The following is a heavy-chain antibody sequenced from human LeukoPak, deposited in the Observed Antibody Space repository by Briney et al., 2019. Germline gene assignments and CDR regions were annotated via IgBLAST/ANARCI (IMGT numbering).Heavy chain of an antibody. CDR1: GSTFSDFG. CDR2: IRYDGNNE. Sequence: GGSLRLSCAASGSTFSDFGMHWVRQAPGEGLEWVAFIRYDGNNEFYADSVRGRFTISRDNSKNTLDLQMNSLRDEDTAVYYCVKNACRSSSCYQLDMWGQGTMVTVSS. V-gene: IGHV3-30*02. D-gene: IGHD2-2*01. J-gene: IGHJ3*02. CDR3: VKNACRSSSCYQLDM.